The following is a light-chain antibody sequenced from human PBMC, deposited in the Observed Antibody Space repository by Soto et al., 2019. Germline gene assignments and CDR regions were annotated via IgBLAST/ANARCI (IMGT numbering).Light chain of an antibody. V-gene: IGKV3-20*01. J-gene: IGKJ4*01. CDR1: QSVSSSY. CDR2: GAS. Sequence: EIVLTQSPDTLSLSPGERATLSCRASQSVSSSYLAWYQQKPGQAPRLLIYGASSRATGIPDRFSGSGSGTDFTLTISRLEPEDFAVYYCHQYDISPLTFGGGTKVEIK. CDR3: HQYDISPLT.